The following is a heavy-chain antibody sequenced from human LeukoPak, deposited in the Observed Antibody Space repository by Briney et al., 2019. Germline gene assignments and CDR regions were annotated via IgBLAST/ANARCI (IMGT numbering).Heavy chain of an antibody. D-gene: IGHD3-22*01. CDR3: ARVGNYYDSSGYLH. CDR2: INRSGST. Sequence: SETLSLTCAVYGGSFSGYYWSWIRQPPGKGLEWIGEINRSGSTNYNPSLKSRVTISVDTSKNQFSLKLSSVTAADTAVYYCARVGNYYDSSGYLHWGQGTLVTVSS. CDR1: GGSFSGYY. J-gene: IGHJ4*02. V-gene: IGHV4-34*01.